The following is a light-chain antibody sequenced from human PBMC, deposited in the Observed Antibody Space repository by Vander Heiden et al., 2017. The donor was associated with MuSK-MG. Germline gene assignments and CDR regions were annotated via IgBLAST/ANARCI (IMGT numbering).Light chain of an antibody. V-gene: IGLV4-69*01. CDR1: TDHSAYA. CDR3: QTWGSGIVV. CDR2: LNSDGSH. Sequence: QLVVTQSPSASASLGASVNLTCTLSTDHSAYAIAWHQQQQEKGPRYLMKLNSDGSHYRGDGIPDRFSGSSSGAERYLTISSLQSEDEADYYCQTWGSGIVVFGGGTKLTVL. J-gene: IGLJ2*01.